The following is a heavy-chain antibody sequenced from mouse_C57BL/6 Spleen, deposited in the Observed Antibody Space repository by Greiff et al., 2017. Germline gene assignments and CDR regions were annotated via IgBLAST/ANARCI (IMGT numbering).Heavy chain of an antibody. J-gene: IGHJ4*01. CDR2: IHPNSGST. V-gene: IGHV1-64*01. Sequence: QVQLQQPGAELVKPGASVKLSCKASGYTFTSYWMHWVKQRPGQGLEWIGMIHPNSGSTNYNEKFKSKATLTVDKSSSTAYMQLSSLTSEDSAVYYCARERASYAMDDWGQGTSVTVSS. CDR3: ARERASYAMDD. CDR1: GYTFTSYW. D-gene: IGHD3-3*01.